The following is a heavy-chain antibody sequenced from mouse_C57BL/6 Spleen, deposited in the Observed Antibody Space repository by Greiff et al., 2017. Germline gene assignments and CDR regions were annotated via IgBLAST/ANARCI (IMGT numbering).Heavy chain of an antibody. CDR1: GFTFSSYA. D-gene: IGHD2-12*01. V-gene: IGHV5-4*01. J-gene: IGHJ2*01. CDR3: ARDYDFDY. Sequence: EVQLVESGGGLVKPGGSLKLSCAASGFTFSSYAMSWVRQTPEKRLEWVATISDGGSYTYYPDTVKGRFTISRDNAKNNLYLQMSHLKSEDTAMYYCARDYDFDYWGQGTTLTVSS. CDR2: ISDGGSYT.